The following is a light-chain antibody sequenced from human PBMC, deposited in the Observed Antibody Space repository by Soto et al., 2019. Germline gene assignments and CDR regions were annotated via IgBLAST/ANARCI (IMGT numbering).Light chain of an antibody. CDR3: SSYAGSNDFVV. CDR1: SSDIGLYNY. Sequence: QSVLTQPPSASGSPGQSVTISCTGTSSDIGLYNYVSWYQQHPGKAPKLMIYEVSQRPSGVPGPFSGSKSGHTASLTVSGLQAEDEADYYCSSYAGSNDFVVFGGGTKLTVL. CDR2: EVS. J-gene: IGLJ2*01. V-gene: IGLV2-8*01.